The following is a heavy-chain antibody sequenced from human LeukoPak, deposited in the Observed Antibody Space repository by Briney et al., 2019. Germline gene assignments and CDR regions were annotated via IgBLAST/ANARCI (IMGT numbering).Heavy chain of an antibody. Sequence: GGSLRLSCAASGFTFSSHAMHWVRQAPGKGLEWVAVISYDGSNKYYADSVKGRFTISRDNSKNTLYLQMNSLRAEDTAVYYCARGVDIVATWVFDYWGQGTLVTVSS. CDR2: ISYDGSNK. J-gene: IGHJ4*02. CDR3: ARGVDIVATWVFDY. D-gene: IGHD5-12*01. CDR1: GFTFSSHA. V-gene: IGHV3-30-3*01.